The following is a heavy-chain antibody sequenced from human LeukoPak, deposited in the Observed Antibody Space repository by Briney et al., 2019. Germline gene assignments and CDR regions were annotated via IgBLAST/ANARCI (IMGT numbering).Heavy chain of an antibody. CDR2: IKQDGGDK. V-gene: IGHV3-7*02. CDR3: ASRPRLLDY. Sequence: GWSLRLSCEASGFTFSSYWMSWVRQAPGKGLEWVATIKQDGGDKYYVDSVKGRFTISRDNAKNSLYLQMSSLRVEDTAVYYCASRPRLLDYWGQGTLVTVS. J-gene: IGHJ4*02. CDR1: GFTFSSYW. D-gene: IGHD4-11*01.